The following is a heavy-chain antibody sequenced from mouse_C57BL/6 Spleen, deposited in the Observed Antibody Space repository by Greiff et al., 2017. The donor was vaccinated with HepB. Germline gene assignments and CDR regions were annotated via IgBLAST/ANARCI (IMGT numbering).Heavy chain of an antibody. J-gene: IGHJ2*01. CDR1: GYTFTSYW. CDR3: ARTGSSAVDY. D-gene: IGHD1-1*01. V-gene: IGHV1-64*01. CDR2: IHPNSGST. Sequence: QVQLKQPGAELVKPGASVKLSCKASGYTFTSYWMHWVKQRPGQGLEWIGMIHPNSGSTNYNEKFKSKATLTVDKSSSTAYMQLSSLTSEDSAVYYCARTGSSAVDYWGQGTTLTVSS.